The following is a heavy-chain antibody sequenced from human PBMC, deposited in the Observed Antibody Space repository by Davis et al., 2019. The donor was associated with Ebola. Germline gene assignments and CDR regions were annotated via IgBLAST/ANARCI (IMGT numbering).Heavy chain of an antibody. CDR1: GFTFSSYA. CDR2: MNGGSGIT. D-gene: IGHD6-19*01. V-gene: IGHV3-23*01. Sequence: GESLKISCAASGFTFSSYAMSWVRQAPGKGLEWVSIMNGGSGITYYADSVKGRFTISGDNSKNMLYLQMNSLRAEDTAVYFCVKDRSSSADYMDVWGNGTTVTVSS. CDR3: VKDRSSSADYMDV. J-gene: IGHJ6*03.